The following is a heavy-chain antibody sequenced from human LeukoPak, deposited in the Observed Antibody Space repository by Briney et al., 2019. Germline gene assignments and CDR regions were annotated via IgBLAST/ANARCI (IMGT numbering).Heavy chain of an antibody. J-gene: IGHJ4*02. CDR3: VRQDCSSGSCYLDY. D-gene: IGHD2-15*01. V-gene: IGHV3-30*04. CDR2: ISFHGRDK. CDR1: GFTFSNYA. Sequence: GGSLRLSCAASGFTFSNYAMHWVRQAPGKGLDWVAVISFHGRDKFYADSVKGRLTISRDNSQNTLFVQMNSLGVEDTAVYYCVRQDCSSGSCYLDYWGQGILVTVSS.